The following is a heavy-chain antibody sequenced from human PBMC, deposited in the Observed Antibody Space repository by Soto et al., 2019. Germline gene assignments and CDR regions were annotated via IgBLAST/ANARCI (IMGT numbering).Heavy chain of an antibody. J-gene: IGHJ4*02. V-gene: IGHV1-46*01. CDR1: GYTFTSYY. Sequence: QVQLVQSGAEVKKPGASVKISCKASGYTFTSYYMHWVRQAPGQGLEWMGIINPSGGSTNYAQKLQGRGAMTRDTATSQVYMELNNLRSEDTAVYYRARPPYPGFLNAVCLPLDYWGQGTLVTVSS. D-gene: IGHD2-8*01. CDR2: INPSGGST. CDR3: ARPPYPGFLNAVCLPLDY.